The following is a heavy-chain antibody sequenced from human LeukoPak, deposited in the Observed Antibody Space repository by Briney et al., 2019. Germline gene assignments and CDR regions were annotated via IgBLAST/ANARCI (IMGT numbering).Heavy chain of an antibody. CDR1: GFTFDDYA. Sequence: GGSLRLSCAASGFTFDDYAMHWVRQAPGKGLEWVSLISWDGGSTYYADSVKGRFTISRDNSKNSLYLQMNSLRAEDTALYYCAKDGSKYYDSSGYYSYYYYYMDVWGKGTTVTVSS. D-gene: IGHD3-22*01. V-gene: IGHV3-43D*03. CDR3: AKDGSKYYDSSGYYSYYYYYMDV. CDR2: ISWDGGST. J-gene: IGHJ6*03.